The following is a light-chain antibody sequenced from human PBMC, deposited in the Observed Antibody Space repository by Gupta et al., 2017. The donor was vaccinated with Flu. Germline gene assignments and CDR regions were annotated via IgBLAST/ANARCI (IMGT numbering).Light chain of an antibody. CDR2: QVS. V-gene: IGKV1-5*03. J-gene: IGKJ2*03. Sequence: GDRVTITCRASQGIRTWLAWYQQKPGQTPKLLIYQVSNLYSGVPSRFSGGASGADFTLTISNVQPDDSATYYCQQMNSYWYSFGQGTKVEIK. CDR1: QGIRTW. CDR3: QQMNSYWYS.